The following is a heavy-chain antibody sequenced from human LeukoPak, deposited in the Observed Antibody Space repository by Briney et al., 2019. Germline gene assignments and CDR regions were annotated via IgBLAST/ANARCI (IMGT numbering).Heavy chain of an antibody. CDR3: AKEGYDSSGYRYYFDY. CDR1: GFTFGIYA. J-gene: IGHJ4*02. D-gene: IGHD3-22*01. V-gene: IGHV3-23*01. CDR2: LNEDGGYT. Sequence: GGSLRLSCAASGFTFGIYAMSWVRQAPGKGLAWVSGLNEDGGYTYYADSVKGRFTISRDNSENTLYLQMSSLRAEDTAVYYCAKEGYDSSGYRYYFDYWGQGTLVTVSS.